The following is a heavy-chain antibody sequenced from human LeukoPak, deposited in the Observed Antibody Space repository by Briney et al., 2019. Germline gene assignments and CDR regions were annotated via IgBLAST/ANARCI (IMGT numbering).Heavy chain of an antibody. CDR2: TYYKSSRYN. J-gene: IGHJ3*01. V-gene: IGHV6-1*01. CDR1: GDRVPSNRAP. Sequence: LPLTHPISGDRVPSNRAPWNGPRQSPSRGLEELGRTYYKSSRYNDYAVSVKSRITINPYTSKNQFSLQLTSVTHEDTAMYYCASYLFDVWGQGAMVTVSS. CDR3: ASYLFDV.